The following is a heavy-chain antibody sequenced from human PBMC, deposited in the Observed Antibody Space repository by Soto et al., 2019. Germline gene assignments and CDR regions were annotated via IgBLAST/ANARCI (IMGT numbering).Heavy chain of an antibody. J-gene: IGHJ4*02. CDR1: GFTFSNYA. Sequence: EVQLLDSGGGLVQPGGSLRLSCAASGFTFSNYAMSWVRQAPGKGLEWVSGVGGSGDITYYADSVKGRFTISRDNSKDTLYLQMNSLRAEDTAVYYCAKSPLGDCSGGSCYPPHYFDYWGQGTLVTVSS. V-gene: IGHV3-23*01. CDR3: AKSPLGDCSGGSCYPPHYFDY. D-gene: IGHD2-15*01. CDR2: VGGSGDIT.